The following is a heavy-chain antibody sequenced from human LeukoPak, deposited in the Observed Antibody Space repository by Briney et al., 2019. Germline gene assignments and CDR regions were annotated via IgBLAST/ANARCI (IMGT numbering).Heavy chain of an antibody. CDR1: GGSISSYY. J-gene: IGHJ4*02. D-gene: IGHD6-13*01. Sequence: PSETLSLTCTVSGGSISSYYWSWIRQPPGKGLEGIGYIYYSGSTNYNPSLKSRVTISVDTSKNQFSLKLSSVTAADTAVYYCARRARVAAAAFDYWGQGTLVTVSS. CDR2: IYYSGST. CDR3: ARRARVAAAAFDY. V-gene: IGHV4-59*01.